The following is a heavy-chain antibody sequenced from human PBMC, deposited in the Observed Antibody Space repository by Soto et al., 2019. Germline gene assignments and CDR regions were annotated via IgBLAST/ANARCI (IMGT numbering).Heavy chain of an antibody. V-gene: IGHV4-30-4*01. Sequence: KTSETLSLTCTVSGDSISSGDYYWSWIRQPPGKGLEWIGYIYYSGSTYYNPSLKSRVTISVDTSKNQFSLKLSSVTAADTAVYYCARVADTYYFDYWGQGTLVTVSS. CDR2: IYYSGST. CDR3: ARVADTYYFDY. J-gene: IGHJ4*02. CDR1: GDSISSGDYY. D-gene: IGHD6-19*01.